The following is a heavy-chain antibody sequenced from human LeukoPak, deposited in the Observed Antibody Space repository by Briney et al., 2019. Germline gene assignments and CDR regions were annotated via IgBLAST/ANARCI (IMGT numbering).Heavy chain of an antibody. CDR1: GGTFSSYA. Sequence: ASVKVSCKASGGTFSSYAISWVRQALGQGLEWMGGIIPIFGTANYAQKFQGRVTITADESTSTAYMELSSLRSEDTAVYYCARLSGASFATAFDYWGQGTLVTVSS. D-gene: IGHD4-17*01. CDR2: IIPIFGTA. CDR3: ARLSGASFATAFDY. V-gene: IGHV1-69*13. J-gene: IGHJ4*02.